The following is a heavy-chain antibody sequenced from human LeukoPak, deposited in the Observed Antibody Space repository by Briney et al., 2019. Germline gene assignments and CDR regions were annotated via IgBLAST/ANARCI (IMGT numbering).Heavy chain of an antibody. CDR2: IYSGGTT. D-gene: IGHD6-13*01. CDR3: ARDPPGIAASVSGG. CDR1: GFTVSNNY. J-gene: IGHJ4*02. Sequence: GGSLRLSCKASGFTVSNNYMNWVRQAPGKGLEWVALIYSGGTTSYADSVKGRFTISRDNSKNTLYLQMTNVRVEDTAVYYCARDPPGIAASVSGGWGQGTLVTVSS. V-gene: IGHV3-53*01.